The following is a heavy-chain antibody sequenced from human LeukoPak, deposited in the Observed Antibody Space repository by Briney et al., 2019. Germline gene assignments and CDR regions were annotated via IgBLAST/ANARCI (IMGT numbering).Heavy chain of an antibody. CDR3: ARATNPRYSSSWSN. J-gene: IGHJ4*02. CDR2: IYYSGST. V-gene: IGHV4-59*12. CDR1: GGSISGYY. Sequence: SETLSLTCTVSGGSISGYYWSWIRQPPGKGLEWIGYIYYSGSTNYNPSLKSRVTISVDTSKNQFSLKLSSVTAADTAVYYCARATNPRYSSSWSNWGQGTLVTVSS. D-gene: IGHD6-13*01.